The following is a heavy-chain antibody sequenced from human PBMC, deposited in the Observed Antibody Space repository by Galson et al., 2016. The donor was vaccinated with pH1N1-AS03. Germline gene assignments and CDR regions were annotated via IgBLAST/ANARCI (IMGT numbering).Heavy chain of an antibody. V-gene: IGHV5-51*01. CDR1: GFIFTHYS. J-gene: IGHJ4*02. CDR2: IYPGDSDT. Sequence: SLRLSCAASGFIFTHYSMHWVRQAPGKGLEWMGIIYPGDSDTRYSPSFQGQVTISADRSINTAYLQWSSLMASDTAIYYCARQVSDGYNDYFDYWGQGILVTVSS. CDR3: ARQVSDGYNDYFDY. D-gene: IGHD5-24*01.